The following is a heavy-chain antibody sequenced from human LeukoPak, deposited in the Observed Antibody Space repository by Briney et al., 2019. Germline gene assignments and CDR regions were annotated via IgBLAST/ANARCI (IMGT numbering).Heavy chain of an antibody. CDR3: ARVVDRVATTHFDY. V-gene: IGHV4-31*03. J-gene: IGHJ4*02. CDR2: IYYSGST. CDR1: GGSISSGGYY. Sequence: SETLSLTCTVSGGSISSGGYYWIWIRQHPGKGLEWIGYIYYSGSTYYNPSLKSRVTISVDPSKNQYSLKLSSVTAADTAAYYCARVVDRVATTHFDYWGQGTLVTVSS. D-gene: IGHD5-12*01.